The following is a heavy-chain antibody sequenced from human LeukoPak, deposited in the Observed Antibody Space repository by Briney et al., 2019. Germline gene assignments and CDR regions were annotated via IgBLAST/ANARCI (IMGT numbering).Heavy chain of an antibody. Sequence: GGSLRLSCAASGFTFSTYSMNWLRLAPGKGLEWVSSISPDSNYKYYVDSVKGRFTISRDNAKSSLYLQMNSLRAEDTAVYYCARELPFDYWGQGTLVTVSS. V-gene: IGHV3-21*01. CDR1: GFTFSTYS. CDR3: ARELPFDY. CDR2: ISPDSNYK. J-gene: IGHJ4*02.